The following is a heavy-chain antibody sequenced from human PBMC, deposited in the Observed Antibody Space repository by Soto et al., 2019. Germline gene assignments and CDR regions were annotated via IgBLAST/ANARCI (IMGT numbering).Heavy chain of an antibody. CDR2: IRNKANSYAT. CDR1: GFTFSGSA. Sequence: VQLVESGGGLVQPGGSLKLSCAASGFTFSGSAMHWVRQASGKGLEWVGRIRNKANSYATAYAASVKGRFTISRDDSKNTAYLQMNSLKTEDTAVYYCAKDRTMARGIRAFDIWGQGTTVTISS. D-gene: IGHD3-10*01. J-gene: IGHJ3*02. CDR3: AKDRTMARGIRAFDI. V-gene: IGHV3-73*02.